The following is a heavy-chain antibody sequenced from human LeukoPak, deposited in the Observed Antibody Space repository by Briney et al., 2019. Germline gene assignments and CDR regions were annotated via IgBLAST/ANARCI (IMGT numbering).Heavy chain of an antibody. CDR3: AREIDYGGNSGVDY. CDR1: GGTFISYA. CDR2: INPNSGGT. D-gene: IGHD4-23*01. V-gene: IGHV1-2*02. J-gene: IGHJ4*02. Sequence: ASVKVSCKASGGTFISYAISWVRQAPGQGVEWMGWINPNSGGTNYAQKFQGRVTMTRDTSISTAYMELSRLRSDDTAVYYCAREIDYGGNSGVDYWGQGTLVTVSS.